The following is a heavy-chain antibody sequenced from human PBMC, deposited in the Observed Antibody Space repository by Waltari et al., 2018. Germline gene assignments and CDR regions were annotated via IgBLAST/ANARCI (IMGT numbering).Heavy chain of an antibody. Sequence: EVQVVESGGGLVQPGGSLRLSCAASEFTFSSYWMHWVRQAPGKGLVWVSRINIDGSSTSYADSVKGRFTISRDNAKNTLYPQMNSLRAEDTAVYYCARAAVTTDLDYWGQGTLVTVSS. J-gene: IGHJ4*02. CDR1: EFTFSSYW. V-gene: IGHV3-74*01. D-gene: IGHD4-17*01. CDR3: ARAAVTTDLDY. CDR2: INIDGSST.